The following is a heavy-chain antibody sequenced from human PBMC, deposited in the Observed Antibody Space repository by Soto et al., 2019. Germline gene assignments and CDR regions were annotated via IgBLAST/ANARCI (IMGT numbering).Heavy chain of an antibody. D-gene: IGHD4-17*01. J-gene: IGHJ6*02. CDR2: ISASSNTM. CDR3: ASGDYGDYV. V-gene: IGHV3-48*02. Sequence: EVQLVESGGGLVQPGGSLRLSCAASGFTFSSYGMNWVRQAPGKGLEWVSYISASSNTMYYADSVKGRFTISRDNAKNSLYLQMNSLRDEDTGVYYCASGDYGDYVWGQGTTVTVSS. CDR1: GFTFSSYG.